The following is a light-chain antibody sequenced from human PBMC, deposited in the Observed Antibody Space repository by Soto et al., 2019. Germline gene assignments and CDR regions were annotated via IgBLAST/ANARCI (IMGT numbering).Light chain of an antibody. CDR2: EGS. CDR1: RSDVGSYNL. CDR3: CSYAGSWV. Sequence: QSALTQPASVSGSPGQSITISCTGTRSDVGSYNLVSWYQQHPGKAPKLMIYEGSKRPSGVSNRFSGSKSGNTASLTISGLQAEDEADYYCCSYAGSWVFGGGTQLTVL. V-gene: IGLV2-23*01. J-gene: IGLJ3*02.